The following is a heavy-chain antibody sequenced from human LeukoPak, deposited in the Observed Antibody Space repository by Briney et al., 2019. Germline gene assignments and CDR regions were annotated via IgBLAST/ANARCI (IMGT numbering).Heavy chain of an antibody. CDR1: GGSFSGYY. CDR3: ARVRYSGSYYFDY. Sequence: SETLSLTCAVCGGSFSGYYWSWIRQPPGKGLEWIGEINHSGSTNYNPSLKSRVTISVDTSKNRFSLKLSSVTVADTAVYYCARVRYSGSYYFDYWGQGTLVTVSS. J-gene: IGHJ4*02. CDR2: INHSGST. D-gene: IGHD1-26*01. V-gene: IGHV4-34*01.